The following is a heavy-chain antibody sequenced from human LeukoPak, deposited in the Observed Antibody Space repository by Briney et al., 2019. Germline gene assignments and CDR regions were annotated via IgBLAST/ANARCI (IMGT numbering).Heavy chain of an antibody. D-gene: IGHD6-19*01. CDR2: IYYSGST. V-gene: IGHV4-59*08. J-gene: IGHJ4*02. Sequence: SETLSLTCAVYGGSFSGYYWSWIRQPPGKGLEWIGYIYYSGSTNYNPSLKSRVTISVDTSKNQFSLKLSSVTAADTAVYYCARQVAVGDFDYWGQGTLVTVSS. CDR1: GGSFSGYY. CDR3: ARQVAVGDFDY.